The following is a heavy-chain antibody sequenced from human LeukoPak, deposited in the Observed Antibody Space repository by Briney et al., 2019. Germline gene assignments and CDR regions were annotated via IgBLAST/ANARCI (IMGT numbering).Heavy chain of an antibody. CDR1: GFTFYSYA. V-gene: IGHV3-23*01. CDR2: ISGSGGST. CDR3: ARGYCSGGSCSTIDY. Sequence: GGSLRLSCAASGFTFYSYAMSWVRQAPGKGLEWVSAISGSGGSTYYADSVKGRFTISRDNSKNTLYLQMNSLRAEDTAVYYCARGYCSGGSCSTIDYWGQGTLVTVSS. J-gene: IGHJ4*02. D-gene: IGHD2-15*01.